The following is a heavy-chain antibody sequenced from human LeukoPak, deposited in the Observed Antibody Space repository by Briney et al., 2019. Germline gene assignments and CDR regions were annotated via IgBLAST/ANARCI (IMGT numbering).Heavy chain of an antibody. CDR2: IKQDGSEK. CDR1: GFTFSDYY. CDR3: AREGTVTTLDY. V-gene: IGHV3-7*01. J-gene: IGHJ4*02. D-gene: IGHD4-17*01. Sequence: GGSLRLSCAASGFTFSDYYMSWIRQAPGKGLEWVANIKQDGSEKYYVDSVKGRFTISRDNAKNSLYLQMNSLRAEDTAVYYCAREGTVTTLDYWGQGTLVTVSS.